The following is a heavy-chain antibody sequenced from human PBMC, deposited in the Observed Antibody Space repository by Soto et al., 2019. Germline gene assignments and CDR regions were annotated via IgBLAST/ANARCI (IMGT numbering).Heavy chain of an antibody. V-gene: IGHV4-34*01. D-gene: IGHD3-10*01. J-gene: IGHJ4*02. CDR1: GGSFSGYY. Sequence: QVQLQQWGAGLLKPSETLSLTCAVYGGSFSGYYWSWIRQPPGKGLEWIGEINHSGSTNYNPSLKSRVTISVDTSKNQFSLKLSSVTAADTAVYYCARGLRRGRPEYYFDYWGQGTLVTVSS. CDR3: ARGLRRGRPEYYFDY. CDR2: INHSGST.